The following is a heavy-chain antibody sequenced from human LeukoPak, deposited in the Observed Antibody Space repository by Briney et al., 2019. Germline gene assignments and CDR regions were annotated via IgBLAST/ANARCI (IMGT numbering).Heavy chain of an antibody. CDR1: GGSISSSNW. J-gene: IGHJ4*02. CDR3: ASRYGGKTGSDY. V-gene: IGHV4-4*02. D-gene: IGHD4-23*01. Sequence: SETLSLTCAVSGGSISSSNWWSWVRQPPGKGLEWIGEIYHSGSTNYNPSLNSRVTISVDTSKNQSSLKLSSVTAADTAVYYCASRYGGKTGSDYWGQGTLVTVSS. CDR2: IYHSGST.